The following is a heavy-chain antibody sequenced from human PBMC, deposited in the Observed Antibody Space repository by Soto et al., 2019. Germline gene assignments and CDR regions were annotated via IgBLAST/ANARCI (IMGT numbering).Heavy chain of an antibody. CDR3: AYDSSGYGFDY. CDR2: IYYSGST. V-gene: IGHV4-30-4*01. D-gene: IGHD3-22*01. CDR1: GGSISSGDYY. J-gene: IGHJ4*02. Sequence: PSETLSLTCTVSGGSISSGDYYWSWIRQPPGKGLEWIGYIYYSGSTYYNPSLKSRVTISVDTSKNQFSLKLSSVTAADTAVYYCAYDSSGYGFDYWGQGTLVTVSS.